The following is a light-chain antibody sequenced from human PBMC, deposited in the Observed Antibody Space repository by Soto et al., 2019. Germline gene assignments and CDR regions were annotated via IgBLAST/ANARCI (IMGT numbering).Light chain of an antibody. Sequence: EIVMTQSPATLSASPGERATLSCRASQSAGTNLAWYQQKPGQAPRLLIHGAFTRATGIPARFSGSGSGTEFTLTISSLQSEDFAVFYCQQYNQWPITFGQGTRLEIK. CDR3: QQYNQWPIT. J-gene: IGKJ5*01. V-gene: IGKV3-15*01. CDR1: QSAGTN. CDR2: GAF.